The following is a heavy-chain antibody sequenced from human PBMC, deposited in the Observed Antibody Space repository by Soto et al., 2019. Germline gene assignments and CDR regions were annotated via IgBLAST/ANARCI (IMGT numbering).Heavy chain of an antibody. Sequence: GGSLRLSCAASGFTVSSNYMSWVRQAPGKGLEWVSVIYSGGSTYYADSVKGRFTISRDNSKNTLYLQMNSLRAEDTAVYYCARDLHRELCNGGSCYSEGMDVWGQGATVTVSS. D-gene: IGHD2-15*01. CDR1: GFTVSSNY. CDR3: ARDLHRELCNGGSCYSEGMDV. CDR2: IYSGGST. J-gene: IGHJ6*02. V-gene: IGHV3-66*01.